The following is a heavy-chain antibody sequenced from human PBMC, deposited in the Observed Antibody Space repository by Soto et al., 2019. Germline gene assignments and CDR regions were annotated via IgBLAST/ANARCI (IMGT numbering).Heavy chain of an antibody. J-gene: IGHJ5*02. CDR1: GFTFSSYG. CDR3: VRRGSYSTYNWFDP. V-gene: IGHV3-33*01. CDR2: IWYDGSNK. Sequence: QVQLVESGGGVVQPGRSLRLSCAASGFTFSSYGMHWVRQAPGKGLEWVAVIWYDGSNKYYADSVKGRFTISRDNSKNTLYLQMNSLRAEDTAVYYCVRRGSYSTYNWFDPWGQGTLVTVSS. D-gene: IGHD4-4*01.